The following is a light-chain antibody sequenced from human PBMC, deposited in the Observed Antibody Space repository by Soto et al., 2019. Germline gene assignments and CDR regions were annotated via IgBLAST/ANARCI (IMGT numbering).Light chain of an antibody. CDR1: SSDVGGYNY. CDR2: EVT. Sequence: QSALTQPASVSGSPGQSITISCTGSSSDVGGYNYVSWYQQHPGKGPKLMIYEVTNRPSGVSIRFSGSTSGNTASLTISGLQAEDEADYFCSSYTRSSTLYVFGTGTKLTVL. V-gene: IGLV2-14*01. J-gene: IGLJ1*01. CDR3: SSYTRSSTLYV.